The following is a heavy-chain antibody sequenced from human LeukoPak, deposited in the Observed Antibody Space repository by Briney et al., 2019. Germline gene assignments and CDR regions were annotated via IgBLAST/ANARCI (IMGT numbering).Heavy chain of an antibody. V-gene: IGHV1-46*01. CDR1: GYTFTSYY. CDR2: INPSGGST. J-gene: IGHJ6*02. Sequence: GASVKVSCKASGYTFTSYYMHWVRQAPGQGLEWMGIINPSGGSTSYAQKFQGRVTMTRDTSTSTVYMELSSLRSEDTAVYYCARSSITGFVRSYYYYGMDVWGQGTTVTVSS. CDR3: ARSSITGFVRSYYYYGMDV. D-gene: IGHD1-20*01.